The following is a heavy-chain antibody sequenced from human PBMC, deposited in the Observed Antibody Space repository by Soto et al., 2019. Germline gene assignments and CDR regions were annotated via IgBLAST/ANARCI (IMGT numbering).Heavy chain of an antibody. V-gene: IGHV4-59*02. CDR1: GGSVSSYY. J-gene: IGHJ1*01. D-gene: IGHD1-26*01. Sequence: SETLSLTCTVSGGSVSSYYWSWIRQPPGKGLEWIGYIYYSGSTNYNPSPKSRVTIPVDTSKNQFSLKLSSVTAADPAVYYCVKWDWLQHKHWGRGILVTVSS. CDR3: VKWDWLQHKH. CDR2: IYYSGST.